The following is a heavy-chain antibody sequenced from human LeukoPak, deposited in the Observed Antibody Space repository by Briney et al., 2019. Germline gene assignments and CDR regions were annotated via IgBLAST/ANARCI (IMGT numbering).Heavy chain of an antibody. D-gene: IGHD3-22*01. CDR2: IYYSGST. Sequence: SETLSLTCTVSGDSISSNYWSWIRQPPGKGLELIGYIYYSGSTKYNPSLKSRVTISVDASKNQFSLRLSSVTAADTAVYYCARVGSSGYYLNWLDPWGQGTPVTVSS. V-gene: IGHV4-59*01. CDR3: ARVGSSGYYLNWLDP. J-gene: IGHJ5*02. CDR1: GDSISSNY.